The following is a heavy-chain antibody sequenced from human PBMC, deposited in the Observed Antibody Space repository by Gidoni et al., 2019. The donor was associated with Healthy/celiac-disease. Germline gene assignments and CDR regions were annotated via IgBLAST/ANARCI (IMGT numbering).Heavy chain of an antibody. D-gene: IGHD6-6*01. V-gene: IGHV3-9*01. J-gene: IGHJ6*02. CDR3: AKGSSSPVRYYYYYGMDV. CDR2: ISWNSGSI. Sequence: EVQLVESGGGLVQSGRSLRLSCAASGFTFDDYAMHWVRQAPGKGLEWVSGISWNSGSIGYADSVKGRFTISRDNAKNSLYLQMNSLRAEDTALYYCAKGSSSPVRYYYYYGMDVWGQGTTVTVSS. CDR1: GFTFDDYA.